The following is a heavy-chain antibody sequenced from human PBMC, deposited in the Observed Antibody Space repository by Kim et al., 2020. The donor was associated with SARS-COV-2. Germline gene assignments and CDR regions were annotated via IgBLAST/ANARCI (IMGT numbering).Heavy chain of an antibody. CDR2: INTNTGNP. CDR1: GYTFTSYA. Sequence: ASVKVSCKASGYTFTSYAMNWVRQAPGQGLEWMGWINTNTGNPTYAQGFTGRFVFSLDTSVSTAYLQISSLKAEDTAVYYCASVSGGYSYGNKNYYYGMDVWGQGTTVTVSS. V-gene: IGHV7-4-1*02. CDR3: ASVSGGYSYGNKNYYYGMDV. D-gene: IGHD5-18*01. J-gene: IGHJ6*02.